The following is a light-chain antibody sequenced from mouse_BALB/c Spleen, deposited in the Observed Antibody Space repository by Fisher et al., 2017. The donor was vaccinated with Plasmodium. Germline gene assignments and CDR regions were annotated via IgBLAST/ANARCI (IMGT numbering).Light chain of an antibody. J-gene: IGKJ5*01. V-gene: IGKV5-45*01. Sequence: DIVLTQTPATLSVTPGDRVSLSCRASQSINNYVHWYQQKSHESPRLLITYASQSVSGIPSRFSGSGSGTDFTLRINSVETEDFGMYFCQHSNSWPLTFGAGTKLELK. CDR3: QHSNSWPLT. CDR2: YAS. CDR1: QSINNY.